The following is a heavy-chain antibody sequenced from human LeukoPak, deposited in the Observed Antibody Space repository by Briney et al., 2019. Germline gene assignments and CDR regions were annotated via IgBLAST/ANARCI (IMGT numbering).Heavy chain of an antibody. J-gene: IGHJ4*02. CDR1: GFTFNAYY. CDR3: ASLEIYCSGGSCYFTAPDY. V-gene: IGHV1-18*04. Sequence: ASVKVSCKASGFTFNAYYIHWVRQAPGQGLEWMGWVSVYNGHTNYTQKLQGRVTMTTDTSTSTAYMELRSLRSDDTAVYYCASLEIYCSGGSCYFTAPDYWGQGTLVTVSS. CDR2: VSVYNGHT. D-gene: IGHD2-15*01.